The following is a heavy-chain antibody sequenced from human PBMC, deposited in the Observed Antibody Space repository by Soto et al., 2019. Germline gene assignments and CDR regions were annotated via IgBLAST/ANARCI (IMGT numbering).Heavy chain of an antibody. Sequence: QVQLVESGGGVVQPGRSLRLACAASGFTLSSYGMHWVRQAPGKGLEWVAVIWYDGSNKYYADSVKGRFTISRDNSKNTLYLQMNSLRAEDTAVYYCARERQGYGMDVWGQGTTVTVSS. CDR2: IWYDGSNK. V-gene: IGHV3-33*01. CDR1: GFTLSSYG. J-gene: IGHJ6*02. CDR3: ARERQGYGMDV.